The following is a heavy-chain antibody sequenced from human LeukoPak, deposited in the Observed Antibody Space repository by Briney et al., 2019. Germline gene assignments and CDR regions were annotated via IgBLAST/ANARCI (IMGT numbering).Heavy chain of an antibody. CDR1: ALTSTNAW. Sequence: RLSRAPSALTSTNAWMASARHAPGKGLEWVCCIKSSSDGGTTDYAAPLKGRFTISRDGSNNKLYLQMNSLNTEDTAGYFCTTALGWIQSPFNYWGQGTLVTVSS. J-gene: IGHJ4*02. CDR2: IKSSSDGGTT. D-gene: IGHD5-24*01. CDR3: TTALGWIQSPFNY. V-gene: IGHV3-15*01.